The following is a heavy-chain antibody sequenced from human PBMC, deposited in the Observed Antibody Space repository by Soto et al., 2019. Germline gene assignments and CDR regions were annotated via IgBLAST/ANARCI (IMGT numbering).Heavy chain of an antibody. D-gene: IGHD1-1*01. Sequence: PSQTLSLTCAISGDSVSSNSAAWNWIRQSPSRGLEWLGRTYYRSKWYNDYAVSVKSRITINPDTSKNQFSLQLNSVTPGDTAVYYCAREGGERREYYYYGMDVWGQGTTVTVSS. CDR2: TYYRSKWYN. J-gene: IGHJ6*02. V-gene: IGHV6-1*01. CDR3: AREGGERREYYYYGMDV. CDR1: GDSVSSNSAA.